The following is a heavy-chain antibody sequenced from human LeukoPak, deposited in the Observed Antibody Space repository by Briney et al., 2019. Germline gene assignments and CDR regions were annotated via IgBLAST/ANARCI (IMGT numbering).Heavy chain of an antibody. J-gene: IGHJ4*02. CDR1: DVSISSYY. CDR2: IYISGST. D-gene: IGHD3-22*01. Sequence: SETLSLTCTVSDVSISSYYWNWIRQPAEKGLEWIGRIYISGSTNYNPSLESRVSMSVDTSRNQFSLKVNSVTAADTAVYYCARASYDSSGYHYFDYWGQGTLVTVSS. CDR3: ARASYDSSGYHYFDY. V-gene: IGHV4-4*07.